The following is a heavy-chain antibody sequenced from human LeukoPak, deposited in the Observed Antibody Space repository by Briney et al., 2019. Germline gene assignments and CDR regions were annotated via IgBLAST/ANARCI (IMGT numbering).Heavy chain of an antibody. D-gene: IGHD1-1*01. CDR2: ISESGGST. J-gene: IGHJ3*02. Sequence: PGGSLRLSCAASGFTFTNYAMSWVHQAPGKGLEWVSSISESGGSTYYADSGKGRFTISRDNSKNTLYLQMNSLRVEDTAVYYCAKGNAAFDIWGQGTMVIVSS. CDR3: AKGNAAFDI. V-gene: IGHV3-23*01. CDR1: GFTFTNYA.